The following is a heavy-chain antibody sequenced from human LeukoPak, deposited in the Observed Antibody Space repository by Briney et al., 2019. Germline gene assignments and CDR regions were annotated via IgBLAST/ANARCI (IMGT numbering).Heavy chain of an antibody. CDR3: ARRWVYDKRAFDA. D-gene: IGHD3-16*01. CDR1: GGSFSGYS. V-gene: IGHV4-34*01. Sequence: PSETLSLTCAVYGGSFSGYSWTWIRQPPGRGLEWIGEINHSGDTNYNPSLKSRVTISVDTSKNQFSLKLTSVTAADTAVYYCARRWVYDKRAFDAWGQGTMVTVSS. CDR2: INHSGDT. J-gene: IGHJ3*01.